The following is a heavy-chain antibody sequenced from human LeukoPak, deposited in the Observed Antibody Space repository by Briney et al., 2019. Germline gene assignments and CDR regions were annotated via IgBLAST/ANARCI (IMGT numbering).Heavy chain of an antibody. CDR3: ARGLRLGELSLGY. D-gene: IGHD3-16*02. CDR2: IYDSGST. CDR1: GGSIRCSYYY. V-gene: IGHV4-39*01. Sequence: SETLSLTCTVSGGSIRCSYYYWGWIRQPPGKGLEWIGSIYDSGSTYYNPSLKSRVTISVDTSKNQFSLKLNSVTAADTAVYYCARGLRLGELSLGYWGQGTLVTVSS. J-gene: IGHJ4*02.